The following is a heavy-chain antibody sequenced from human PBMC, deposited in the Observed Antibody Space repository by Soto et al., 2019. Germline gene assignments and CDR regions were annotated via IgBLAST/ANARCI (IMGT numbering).Heavy chain of an antibody. CDR1: GDSVSSSSAG. Sequence: PSQTLSLTCAITGDSVSSSSAGWSWVRQSPSRGLEWLGRTYYRSKWYYEYAVSVRGRITTNPDTSKNQYSLQLNSVTPEDTAVYFCARGEQYSGRIFDYWGQGTLVTVSS. D-gene: IGHD1-26*01. CDR3: ARGEQYSGRIFDY. V-gene: IGHV6-1*01. CDR2: TYYRSKWYY. J-gene: IGHJ4*01.